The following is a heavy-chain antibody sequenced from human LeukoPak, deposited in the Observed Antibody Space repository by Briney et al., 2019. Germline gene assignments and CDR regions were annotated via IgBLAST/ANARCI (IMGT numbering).Heavy chain of an antibody. CDR1: GFTFSSYW. D-gene: IGHD3-9*01. V-gene: IGHV3-7*02. Sequence: GGSLRLSCAASGFTFSSYWMSWVRQAPGKALDWVANIKQDGSEKYYVDSVKGRFTISRDNAKNSLYLKMNSLRAEDTAVYYCATGSLRYFDWLTEGDAFDIWGQGTMVTVSS. CDR3: ATGSLRYFDWLTEGDAFDI. J-gene: IGHJ3*02. CDR2: IKQDGSEK.